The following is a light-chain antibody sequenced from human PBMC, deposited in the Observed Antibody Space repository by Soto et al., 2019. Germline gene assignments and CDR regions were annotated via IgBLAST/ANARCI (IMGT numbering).Light chain of an antibody. CDR3: LQHDSYPLT. CDR1: QGIRND. CDR2: VAS. Sequence: DIKMTQSPSSLSAAVGDRVTITCRASQGIRNDLAWYQQKAGKAPKRPIYVASSLQSGVPSRFSGSGSGTEFTLTVNSLQPEDFATYFCLQHDSYPLTFGQGTRLE. V-gene: IGKV1-17*01. J-gene: IGKJ5*01.